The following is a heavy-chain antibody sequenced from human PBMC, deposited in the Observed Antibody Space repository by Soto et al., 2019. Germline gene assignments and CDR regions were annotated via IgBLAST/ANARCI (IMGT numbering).Heavy chain of an antibody. CDR3: ARDLLYYDFWSGYYRRYYNWFDP. Sequence: EILSLSCAVYGGSLSGYYWSWIRQPPGKGLELIGEINHSGSTNYNPSLKSRVTISVDTSKNQFSLKLSSVTAADTAVYYCARDLLYYDFWSGYYRRYYNWFDPWGQGTLVTVSS. J-gene: IGHJ5*02. D-gene: IGHD3-3*01. CDR2: INHSGST. V-gene: IGHV4-34*01. CDR1: GGSLSGYY.